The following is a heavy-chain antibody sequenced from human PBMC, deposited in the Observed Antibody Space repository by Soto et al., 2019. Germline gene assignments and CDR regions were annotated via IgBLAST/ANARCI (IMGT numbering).Heavy chain of an antibody. J-gene: IGHJ4*02. CDR3: AKKGEDSSSWYGDTYFDY. V-gene: IGHV3-23*01. CDR1: GFTFSSYA. D-gene: IGHD6-13*01. Sequence: EVQLLESGGGLVQPGGSLRLSCAASGFTFSSYAMSWVRQAPGKGLEWVSAISGSGGSTYYADSVKGRFTISRDNSKNTLYLQMNSVRAEDTAVYYCAKKGEDSSSWYGDTYFDYWGQGTLVTVYS. CDR2: ISGSGGST.